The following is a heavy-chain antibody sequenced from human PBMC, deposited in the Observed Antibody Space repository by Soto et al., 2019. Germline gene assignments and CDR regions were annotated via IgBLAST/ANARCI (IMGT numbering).Heavy chain of an antibody. Sequence: GASVKVSCKASGYTFADYYIHWVRQAPGRGLEWMGMINPTGGSTSFAQKFQGRLTMTRDTSISTAYMELSRLRSDDTAVYYCARDPRIVGATTYYYYGMDVWGQGTTVTVSS. CDR2: INPTGGST. CDR3: ARDPRIVGATTYYYYGMDV. D-gene: IGHD1-26*01. V-gene: IGHV1-2*02. J-gene: IGHJ6*02. CDR1: GYTFADYY.